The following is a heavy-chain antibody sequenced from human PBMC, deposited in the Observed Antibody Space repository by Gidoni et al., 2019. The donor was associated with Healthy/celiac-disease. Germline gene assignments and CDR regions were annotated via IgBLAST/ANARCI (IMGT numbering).Heavy chain of an antibody. Sequence: QVQLVQSGAEVKKPGASVKVSCKASGYTFTSYGISWVRQAPGQGLEWMGWISAYNGNTNYAQKLQGRVTMTTDTSTSTAYMELRSLRSDDTAVYYCARDVRSPYYYYYGMDVWGQGTTVTVSS. CDR1: GYTFTSYG. CDR3: ARDVRSPYYYYYGMDV. V-gene: IGHV1-18*01. CDR2: ISAYNGNT. J-gene: IGHJ6*02.